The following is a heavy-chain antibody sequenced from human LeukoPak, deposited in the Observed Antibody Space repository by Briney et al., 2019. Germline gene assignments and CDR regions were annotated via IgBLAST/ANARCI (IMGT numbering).Heavy chain of an antibody. CDR2: ISYDGSNE. D-gene: IGHD3-3*01. V-gene: IGHV3-30*18. CDR3: AKDGGNYYYYGMDV. Sequence: GGSLRLSCAASGFTFSNYAMHWVRQAPGKGLEWVAVISYDGSNEYYGESMKGRFTISRDTSKNTLYLQMNSLRAEDTAVCYCAKDGGNYYYYGMDVWGQGTTVTVSS. CDR1: GFTFSNYA. J-gene: IGHJ6*02.